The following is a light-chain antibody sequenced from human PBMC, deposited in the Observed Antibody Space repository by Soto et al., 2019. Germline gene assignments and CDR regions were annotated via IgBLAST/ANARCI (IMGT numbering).Light chain of an antibody. CDR2: EVN. CDR3: SSYSSSDSVYV. J-gene: IGLJ1*01. V-gene: IGLV2-14*01. Sequence: QSALTQPASVSGSPGQSITISCTGTRSDVGAYNYVSWYQRHPGKAPKLLIYEVNSRPSGVSNRFSGSKSGNTASLTISGLQAEDEADYHCSSYSSSDSVYVFGSGTKLTVL. CDR1: RSDVGAYNY.